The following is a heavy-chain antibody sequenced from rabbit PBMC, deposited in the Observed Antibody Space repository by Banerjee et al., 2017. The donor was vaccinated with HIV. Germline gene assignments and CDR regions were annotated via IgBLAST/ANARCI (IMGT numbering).Heavy chain of an antibody. Sequence: QSLEESGGDLVKPGASLTLTCTASGFSFSSSYYMCWVRQAPGKGLEWIACIYNGDGSTYYASWVNGRFTISKTSSTTVTLQMTSLTAADTATYFCASDAGYAGYGYATPYYFGLWARAPWSPS. CDR1: GFSFSSSYY. D-gene: IGHD6-1*01. CDR3: ASDAGYAGYGYATPYYFGL. V-gene: IGHV1S40*01. CDR2: IYNGDGST. J-gene: IGHJ4*01.